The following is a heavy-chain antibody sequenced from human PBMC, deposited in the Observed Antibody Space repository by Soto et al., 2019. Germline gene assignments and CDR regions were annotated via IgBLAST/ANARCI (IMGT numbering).Heavy chain of an antibody. CDR3: SGGVGDAF. J-gene: IGHJ4*02. Sequence: EVHLVESGGGLVQTGGTLRLSCAIFEGTVIRDWMNWVRQAPGKGLEWVAHTNKDGSEKYYVDSVKGRFTISRDNDKNSLYLPMTSLRAEDTAMYYCSGGVGDAFWGQGTLVTVYS. CDR2: TNKDGSEK. CDR1: EGTVIRDW. D-gene: IGHD1-26*01. V-gene: IGHV3-7*04.